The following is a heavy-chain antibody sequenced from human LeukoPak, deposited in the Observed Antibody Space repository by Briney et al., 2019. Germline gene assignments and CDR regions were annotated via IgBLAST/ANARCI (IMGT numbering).Heavy chain of an antibody. CDR2: IRYDGSNK. V-gene: IGHV3-30*02. D-gene: IGHD3-22*01. CDR3: AKDRVSVYYYDSSGYYYFDY. CDR1: GFTFSSYG. Sequence: TGGSLRLSCAASGFTFSSYGMHWVRQAPGKGLEWVAFIRYDGSNKYYADSVKGRFTISRDNSKNTLYLQMNSLRAEDTAVYYCAKDRVSVYYYDSSGYYYFDYWGQGTLVTVSS. J-gene: IGHJ4*02.